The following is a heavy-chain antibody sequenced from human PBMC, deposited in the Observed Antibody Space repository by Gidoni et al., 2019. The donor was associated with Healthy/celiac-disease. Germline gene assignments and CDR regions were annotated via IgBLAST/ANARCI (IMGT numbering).Heavy chain of an antibody. CDR2: IIPIVGTA. CDR1: GGTFSSYA. J-gene: IGHJ4*02. Sequence: QVQLVQSGAEVKKPGSSVKVSCKASGGTFSSYAISWVRQAPGQGLEWMGGIIPIVGTANYAQKFQGRVTITADKSTSTAYMELSSLRSEDTAVYYCARHFRGDSSGYRGSFDYWGQGTLVTVSS. V-gene: IGHV1-69*06. CDR3: ARHFRGDSSGYRGSFDY. D-gene: IGHD3-22*01.